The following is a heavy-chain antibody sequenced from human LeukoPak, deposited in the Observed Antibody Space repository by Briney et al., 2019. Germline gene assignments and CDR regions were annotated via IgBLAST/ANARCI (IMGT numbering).Heavy chain of an antibody. CDR3: ARDGGSSWSLDY. V-gene: IGHV4-39*07. CDR1: GGSISSSSYY. Sequence: SETLSLTCTVSGGSISSSSYYWGWIRQPPGKGLEWIGSIYYSGSTYYNPSLKSRVTISVDTSKNQFSLKLSSVTAADTAVYYCARDGGSSWSLDYWGQGTLVTVSS. D-gene: IGHD6-13*01. CDR2: IYYSGST. J-gene: IGHJ4*02.